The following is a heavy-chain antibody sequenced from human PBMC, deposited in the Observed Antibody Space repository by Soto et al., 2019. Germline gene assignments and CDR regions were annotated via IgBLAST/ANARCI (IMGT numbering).Heavy chain of an antibody. CDR1: GYTFTSYD. CDR3: ARDPFCGGDCYSGPHFYYGLDV. J-gene: IGHJ6*02. Sequence: GASVKVSCKASGYTFTSYDINWVRQATGQGLEWMGWMNPNSENTGYAQKFQGRVTMTSNTSIGTAYMELSSLRSDDTAIYYCARDPFCGGDCYSGPHFYYGLDVWGQGTTVTVSS. V-gene: IGHV1-8*01. D-gene: IGHD2-21*02. CDR2: MNPNSENT.